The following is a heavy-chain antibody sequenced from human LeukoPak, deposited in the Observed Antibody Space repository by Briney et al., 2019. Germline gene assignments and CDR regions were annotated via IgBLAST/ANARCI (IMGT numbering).Heavy chain of an antibody. D-gene: IGHD3-22*01. CDR3: ARGLRYYDSSGYLNY. CDR1: GFTFSTYA. V-gene: IGHV3-30-3*01. CDR2: ISYDGDNK. Sequence: GGSLRLSCAASGFTFSTYAMHWVRQAPGKGLEWMAVISYDGDNKYYADSVKGRFTISRDNSKNTLYLQMNSLRAEDTAVYHSARGLRYYDSSGYLNYWGQGTLVTVSS. J-gene: IGHJ4*02.